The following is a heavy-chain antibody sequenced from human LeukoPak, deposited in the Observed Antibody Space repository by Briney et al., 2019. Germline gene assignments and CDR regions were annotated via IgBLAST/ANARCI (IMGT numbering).Heavy chain of an antibody. Sequence: GGSLRLSCAASGFTFSDYHMSWVRQAPGKGLEWVGFIRSKAYGGTTEYAASVKGRFTISRDDSKSIAYLQMNSLKTEDTAVYYCTRGNDFWSGYYPTFDYWGQGTLVTVSS. CDR2: IRSKAYGGTT. CDR3: TRGNDFWSGYYPTFDY. J-gene: IGHJ4*02. D-gene: IGHD3-3*01. V-gene: IGHV3-49*04. CDR1: GFTFSDYH.